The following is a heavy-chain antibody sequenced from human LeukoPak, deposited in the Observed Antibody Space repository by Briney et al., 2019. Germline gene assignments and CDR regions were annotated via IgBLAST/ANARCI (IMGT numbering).Heavy chain of an antibody. CDR3: ARGNSYGREDDAFDI. D-gene: IGHD5-18*01. CDR2: IYYSGST. CDR1: GGSLSSGDYY. J-gene: IGHJ3*02. V-gene: IGHV4-30-4*01. Sequence: PSETLSLTCSVSGGSLSSGDYYWNWIRQPPGKGLEWIGYIYYSGSTYYNPSLKSPVTMSVDTSKNQFSLKLSSVTAADTAIYYCARGNSYGREDDAFDIWGQGTMVTVSS.